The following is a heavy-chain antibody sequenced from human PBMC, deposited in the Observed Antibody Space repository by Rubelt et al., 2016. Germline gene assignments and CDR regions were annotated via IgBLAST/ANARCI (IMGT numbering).Heavy chain of an antibody. V-gene: IGHV4-39*01. CDR1: GGSISSTSYY. CDR2: VYYSGST. J-gene: IGHJ4*02. D-gene: IGHD3-9*01. CDR3: ARALGILTGYYPYFDY. Sequence: QLQLQESGPGLVKPSETLSLTCTVSGGSISSTSYYWGWIRQPPGKGLEWIGSVYYSGSTYYNPSLKIRVTISVDTSKNQFSLKLSSVTAADTAVYYCARALGILTGYYPYFDYWGQGTLVTVSS.